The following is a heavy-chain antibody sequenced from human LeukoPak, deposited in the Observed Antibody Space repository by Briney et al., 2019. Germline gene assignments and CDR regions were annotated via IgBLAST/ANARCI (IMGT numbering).Heavy chain of an antibody. CDR1: GYTFTGYY. V-gene: IGHV1-2*02. J-gene: IGHJ4*02. Sequence: ASVKVSCKASGYTFTGYYMHWVRQAPGQGPEWMGWINPNSGGTNYAQKFQGRVTMTRDTSISTAYMELSRLRSDDTAVYYCARSVDIVATTAGYWGQGTLVTVSS. CDR3: ARSVDIVATTAGY. CDR2: INPNSGGT. D-gene: IGHD5-12*01.